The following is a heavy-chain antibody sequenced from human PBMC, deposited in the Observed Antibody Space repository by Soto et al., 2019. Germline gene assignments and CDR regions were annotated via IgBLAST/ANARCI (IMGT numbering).Heavy chain of an antibody. V-gene: IGHV4-31*03. CDR2: IYYSGST. CDR1: GGSISSGGYY. D-gene: IGHD4-4*01. Sequence: SETLSLTCTVSGGSISSGGYYWSWIRQHPGKGLEWIGYIYYSGSTYYNPSLKSRVTISVDTSKNQFSLKLSSVTAADTAVYYCAGVRRVGGAGEGLQPRRGYYYYAMDVWGQATQVTVSS. CDR3: AGVRRVGGAGEGLQPRRGYYYYAMDV. J-gene: IGHJ6*02.